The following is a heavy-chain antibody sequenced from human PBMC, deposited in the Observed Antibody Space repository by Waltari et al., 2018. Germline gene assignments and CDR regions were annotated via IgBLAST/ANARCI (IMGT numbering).Heavy chain of an antibody. J-gene: IGHJ5*02. D-gene: IGHD6-19*01. Sequence: QVQLQESGPGLVKPSETLSLSCSVPCGTISGHYWNWLWQPPGKGLEWIGYIYYSGSTNYNPSLKSRVTISVDTSKNQFSLKLSSVTAADTAVYYCARVRYSSGWGMFDPWGQGTLVTVSS. V-gene: IGHV4-59*11. CDR2: IYYSGST. CDR3: ARVRYSSGWGMFDP. CDR1: CGTISGHY.